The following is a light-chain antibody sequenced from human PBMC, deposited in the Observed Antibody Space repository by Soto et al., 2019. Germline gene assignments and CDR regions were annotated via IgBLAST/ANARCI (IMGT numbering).Light chain of an antibody. CDR1: QTISSW. J-gene: IGKJ1*01. CDR2: KAS. CDR3: QHYKSYSEG. V-gene: IGKV1-5*03. Sequence: LPISNWNSPPPGCVVDGVTITCRASQTISSWLAWYQQKPGKAPKLLIYKASTLKSGAPSRFSGSGSGTEFTLTICSLQPDDFTTYCCQHYKSYSEGFCQGTKVAIK.